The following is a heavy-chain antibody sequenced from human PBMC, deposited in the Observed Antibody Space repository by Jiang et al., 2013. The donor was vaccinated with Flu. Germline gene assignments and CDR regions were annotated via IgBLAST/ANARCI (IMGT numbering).Heavy chain of an antibody. CDR1: GFTFSSYA. D-gene: IGHD3-16*01. V-gene: IGHV3-33*08. CDR2: IWYDGSNK. Sequence: ASGFTFSSYAMHWVRQAPGKGLEWVAVIWYDGSNKYYADSVKGRFTISRDNSKNTLYLQMNSLRAEDTAVYYCARDLSDYAADYYGMDVWGQGTTVTVSS. J-gene: IGHJ6*02. CDR3: ARDLSDYAADYYGMDV.